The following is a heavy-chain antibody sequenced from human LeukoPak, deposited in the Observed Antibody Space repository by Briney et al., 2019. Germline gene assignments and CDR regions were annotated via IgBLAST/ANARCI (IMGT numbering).Heavy chain of an antibody. V-gene: IGHV4-39*01. CDR3: ARLREGVQLWGD. Sequence: SETLSLTCTVSSGSFSSSSYFCGWIRQSPGMGLEWIATINYSGTTYYNPSLKSRVTTSVDTSRNQFSLKLTSVTAADTAVYYCARLREGVQLWGDWGQGALVTVSS. J-gene: IGHJ4*01. CDR1: SGSFSSSSYF. D-gene: IGHD3-10*01. CDR2: INYSGTT.